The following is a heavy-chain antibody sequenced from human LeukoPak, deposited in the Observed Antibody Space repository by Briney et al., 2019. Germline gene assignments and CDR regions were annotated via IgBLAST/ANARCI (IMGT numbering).Heavy chain of an antibody. Sequence: KTSETLSLTCTVSGGSISSYYWSWIRQPPGKGLEWIGYIYYSGSTNYNPSHKSRVTISVDTSKNQFSLKLSSVTAADTAVYYCAVSLHHYDSSGYYPLYYYYGMDVWGQGTTVTVSS. J-gene: IGHJ6*02. V-gene: IGHV4-59*01. CDR3: AVSLHHYDSSGYYPLYYYYGMDV. CDR1: GGSISSYY. D-gene: IGHD3-22*01. CDR2: IYYSGST.